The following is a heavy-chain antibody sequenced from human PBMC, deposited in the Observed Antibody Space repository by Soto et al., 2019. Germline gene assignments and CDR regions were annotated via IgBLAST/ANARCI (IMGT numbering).Heavy chain of an antibody. D-gene: IGHD2-2*01. CDR1: GGSISSGGYY. Sequence: SETLSLTCTVSGGSISSGGYYWSWIRQHPGKGLEWIGYTYYSGSTYYNPSLKSRVTISVDTSKNQFSLKLSSVTAADTAVYYCARDLYCSSTSCYENWFDPWGQETLVTVSS. CDR2: TYYSGST. J-gene: IGHJ5*02. CDR3: ARDLYCSSTSCYENWFDP. V-gene: IGHV4-31*03.